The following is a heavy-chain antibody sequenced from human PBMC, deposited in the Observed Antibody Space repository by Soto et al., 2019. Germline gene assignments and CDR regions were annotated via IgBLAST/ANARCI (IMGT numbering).Heavy chain of an antibody. J-gene: IGHJ3*02. CDR3: ASTYYDILTGYYDYAFDI. CDR2: IIPILGIA. CDR1: GGTFSSYT. D-gene: IGHD3-9*01. Sequence: QVQLVQSGAEVKKPGSSVKVSCKASGGTFSSYTISWVRQAPVQGLEWMGRIIPILGIANYAQKFQGRVTITADKSTSTAYMELSSLRSEDTAVYYCASTYYDILTGYYDYAFDIWGQGTMVTVSS. V-gene: IGHV1-69*02.